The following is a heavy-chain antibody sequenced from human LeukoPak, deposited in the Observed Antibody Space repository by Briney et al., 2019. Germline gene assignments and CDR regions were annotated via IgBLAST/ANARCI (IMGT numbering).Heavy chain of an antibody. Sequence: GGSLRLSCAASGFTFSDYYVSWIRQAPGKGLEWVAYISSSGSNIHYADSVKGRFTISRDNAKNSLYLQMNGLRAEDTAVYYCARDLVDIVATTRVWYFDLWGRGTLVTVSS. CDR3: ARDLVDIVATTRVWYFDL. CDR1: GFTFSDYY. D-gene: IGHD5-12*01. J-gene: IGHJ2*01. V-gene: IGHV3-11*01. CDR2: ISSSGSNI.